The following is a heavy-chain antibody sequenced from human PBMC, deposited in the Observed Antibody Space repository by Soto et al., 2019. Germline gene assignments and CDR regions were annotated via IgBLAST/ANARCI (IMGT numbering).Heavy chain of an antibody. D-gene: IGHD1-20*01. Sequence: QVQLVESGGGVVQPGRSLRLSCAASGFTFSNYGMHWVRQAPGKGLEWVAVIWYDGSNKYYADSVKGRFSISRDTSKNTLYLQMNSLRAEDTAVYYCARDSFSSPWYNAFDIWGQGTMVTVSS. J-gene: IGHJ3*02. CDR1: GFTFSNYG. CDR3: ARDSFSSPWYNAFDI. CDR2: IWYDGSNK. V-gene: IGHV3-33*01.